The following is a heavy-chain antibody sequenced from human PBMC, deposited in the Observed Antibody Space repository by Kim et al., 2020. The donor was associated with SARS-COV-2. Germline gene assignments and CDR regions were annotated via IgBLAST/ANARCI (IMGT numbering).Heavy chain of an antibody. CDR2: IWYDGSNK. CDR1: GFTFSSYG. CDR3: ARDPWGSSSWYYFDY. V-gene: IGHV3-33*01. D-gene: IGHD6-13*01. J-gene: IGHJ4*02. Sequence: GGSLRLSCAASGFTFSSYGMHWVRQAPGKGLEWVAVIWYDGSNKYYADSVKGRFTISRDNSKNTLYLQMNSLRAEDTAVYYCARDPWGSSSWYYFDYWGQGTLVTVSS.